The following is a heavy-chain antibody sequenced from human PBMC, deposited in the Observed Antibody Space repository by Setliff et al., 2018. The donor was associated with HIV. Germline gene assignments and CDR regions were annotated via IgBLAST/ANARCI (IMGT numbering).Heavy chain of an antibody. D-gene: IGHD3-3*01. Sequence: GGSLRLSCTASGFTFGDYAMSWVRQAPGKGLEWVGFIRSKAYGGTTEYAASVKGRFTISRDDSKSIAYLQMNSLKTEDTAVYYCTTNFYNFWSGYYDYFDFWGQGALVTVSS. V-gene: IGHV3-49*04. CDR1: GFTFGDYA. CDR2: IRSKAYGGTT. CDR3: TTNFYNFWSGYYDYFDF. J-gene: IGHJ4*02.